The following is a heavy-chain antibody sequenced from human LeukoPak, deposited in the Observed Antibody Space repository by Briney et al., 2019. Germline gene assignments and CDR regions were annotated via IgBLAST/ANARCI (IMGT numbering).Heavy chain of an antibody. V-gene: IGHV3-43*01. CDR1: GFIFDDSL. J-gene: IGHJ4*02. D-gene: IGHD3-16*01. Sequence: GGSLRLSCVASGFIFDDSLMHWVRQAPGKGLEWISLISRDGSTPYYADSVKGRFTISRDNSKNTLFLQMNSLTPEDTAVYYCARDIRGNYFDSWGQGTLVTVSS. CDR3: ARDIRGNYFDS. CDR2: ISRDGSTP.